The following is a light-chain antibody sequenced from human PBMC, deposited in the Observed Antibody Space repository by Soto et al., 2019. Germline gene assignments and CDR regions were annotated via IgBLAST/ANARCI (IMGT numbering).Light chain of an antibody. J-gene: IGKJ2*01. V-gene: IGKV1-5*01. CDR1: QSVSNW. CDR2: DAS. Sequence: DIQMPQSPSTLSASVGDIVTITCRASQSVSNWLAWYQQRPGKAPNLLIYDASRLQSGVPSRFSGSGSGTEFTLTISGLRPDDFATYYCQQYTAFPYTFGQGTKLEI. CDR3: QQYTAFPYT.